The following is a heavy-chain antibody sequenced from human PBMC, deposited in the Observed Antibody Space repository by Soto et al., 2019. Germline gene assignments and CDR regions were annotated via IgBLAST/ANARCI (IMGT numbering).Heavy chain of an antibody. D-gene: IGHD4-17*01. CDR3: ARKNGVLDAFDI. V-gene: IGHV4-28*01. CDR2: IYYSGTT. Sequence: SETLSLTCAVSGYSISSSNWWGWIRQPPGKGLEWIGYIYYSGTTYYNPSLKSRVTMSVDTSKNQFSLKLSSVTAVDTAVYYCARKNGVLDAFDIWGQGTMVTVSS. J-gene: IGHJ3*02. CDR1: GYSISSSNW.